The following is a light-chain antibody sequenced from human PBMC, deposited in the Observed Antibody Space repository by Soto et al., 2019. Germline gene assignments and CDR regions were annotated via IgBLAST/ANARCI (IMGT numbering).Light chain of an antibody. V-gene: IGKV3-20*01. CDR1: QSINNRY. CDR3: QLLGSSPRIT. Sequence: EIVLTQSPGTLSLSPGERATLSCRASQSINNRYLAWYQQKPGQAPSLLIYGASSRATGIPDRFIGSGSGTDFTLTISRLGPQDCAVYYCQLLGSSPRITFGPGTKVDI. J-gene: IGKJ3*01. CDR2: GAS.